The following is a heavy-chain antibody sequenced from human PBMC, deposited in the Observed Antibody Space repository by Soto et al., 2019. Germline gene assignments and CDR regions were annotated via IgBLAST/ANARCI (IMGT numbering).Heavy chain of an antibody. Sequence: EVLVLDSGGGLVQPGGSLRLSCVASGFIFGNHAMNWVRQAPGQGLEWVSGLSGSGALTYYADSVKGRFTVSRDNSKNTVFLQMNSLRVEDTAIYYCAIDPLFYSSAFNVWGQGKIFTVSS. CDR1: GFIFGNHA. J-gene: IGHJ3*01. CDR3: AIDPLFYSSAFNV. V-gene: IGHV3-23*01. D-gene: IGHD2-21*01. CDR2: LSGSGALT.